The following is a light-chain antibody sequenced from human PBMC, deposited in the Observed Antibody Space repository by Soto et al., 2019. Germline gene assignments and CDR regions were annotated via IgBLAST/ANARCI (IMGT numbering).Light chain of an antibody. Sequence: DIQMTQSPSTLSASVGDRVTITCRASQSISSWLAWYQQKPGKAPKLLIYDASSLESGVPSRFGGSGSGTDFTLTISSLQPDDFATYYCQQYNGYSTFGPGTKLEIE. CDR2: DAS. CDR3: QQYNGYST. J-gene: IGKJ2*01. CDR1: QSISSW. V-gene: IGKV1-5*01.